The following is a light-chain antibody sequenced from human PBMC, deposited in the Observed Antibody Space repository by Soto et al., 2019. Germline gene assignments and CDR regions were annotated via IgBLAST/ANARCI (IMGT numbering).Light chain of an antibody. CDR3: SSYTSSRNLV. CDR2: EVS. J-gene: IGLJ2*01. V-gene: IGLV2-14*01. CDR1: NSDVGFYKF. Sequence: QSALTQPASVSASPGQSITISCTGTNSDVGFYKFVSWYQQHAGKAPKLMIYEVSSRPSGVSNRFSGSKSGNTASLTISGLQTEDEADYYCSSYTSSRNLVFGGGTKLTVL.